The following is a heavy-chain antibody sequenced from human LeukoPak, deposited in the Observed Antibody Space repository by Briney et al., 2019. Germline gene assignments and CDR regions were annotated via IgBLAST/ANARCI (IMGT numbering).Heavy chain of an antibody. J-gene: IGHJ4*02. V-gene: IGHV5-51*01. CDR2: IYPGDSDT. CDR1: GYNFTAYW. D-gene: IGHD5-24*01. CDR3: AKGATRRSFDY. Sequence: GESLKISCKGSGYNFTAYWVAWVRQMPGKGLEWMGIIYPGDSDTRYSPSFQGQVTISADKSISTAYLQWSSLKASDTAMYYCAKGATRRSFDYWGQGTLVTVSS.